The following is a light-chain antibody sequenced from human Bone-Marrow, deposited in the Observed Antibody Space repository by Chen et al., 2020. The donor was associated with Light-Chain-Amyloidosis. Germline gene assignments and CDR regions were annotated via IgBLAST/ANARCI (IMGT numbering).Light chain of an antibody. J-gene: IGLJ2*01. CDR1: DLPTKY. Sequence: SYELKQPHSAQGSPGKTPRNTCSGDDLPTKYAHWYQQKPGQAPVLVIHRDTERPSGISERFSGSSSGTTATLTINGVQAEDGSDYHFQSAARSGTYDVIFGGGTKLTVL. CDR2: RDT. V-gene: IGLV3-25*03. CDR3: QSAARSGTYDVI.